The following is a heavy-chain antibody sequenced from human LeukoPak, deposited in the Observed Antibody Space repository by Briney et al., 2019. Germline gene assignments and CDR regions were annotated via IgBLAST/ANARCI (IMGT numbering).Heavy chain of an antibody. Sequence: GGSLRLSCAASGFTFSSYEMNWVRQAPGKGLERVSYISSSGSTIYYADSVKGRFTISRDNAKNSLYLQMNSLRAEDTAVYYCARDECNYYGSGSYYNFDYWGQGTLVTVSS. J-gene: IGHJ4*02. V-gene: IGHV3-48*03. CDR1: GFTFSSYE. CDR2: ISSSGSTI. D-gene: IGHD3-10*01. CDR3: ARDECNYYGSGSYYNFDY.